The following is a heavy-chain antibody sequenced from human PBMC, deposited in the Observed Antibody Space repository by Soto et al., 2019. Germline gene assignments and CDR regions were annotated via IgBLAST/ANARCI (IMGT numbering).Heavy chain of an antibody. J-gene: IGHJ4*02. Sequence: GRSLRLSCAASRFSLRSYAMSWVRQAPGKGLEWVSSISGTGGSTYYADSVKGRFTISRDNSKNTLYLQMNSLRTEDTAVYYCARRGPGTYFDYWGQGTLVTVSS. CDR3: ARRGPGTYFDY. CDR2: ISGTGGST. D-gene: IGHD6-13*01. CDR1: RFSLRSYA. V-gene: IGHV3-23*01.